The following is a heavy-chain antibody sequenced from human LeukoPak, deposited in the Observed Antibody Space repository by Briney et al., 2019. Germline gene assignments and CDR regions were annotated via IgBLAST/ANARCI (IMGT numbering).Heavy chain of an antibody. D-gene: IGHD4-17*01. J-gene: IGHJ3*02. CDR1: GYSFTSYW. CDR3: ARHPTTVTTAFDI. Sequence: GESLKISCKGSGYSFTSYWIGWVRQMPGKGLEWMGTIYPGDSDTRYSPSLQGQVTISADKSISTAYLQWSSLKASDTAMYYCARHPTTVTTAFDIWGQGTMVTVSS. CDR2: IYPGDSDT. V-gene: IGHV5-51*01.